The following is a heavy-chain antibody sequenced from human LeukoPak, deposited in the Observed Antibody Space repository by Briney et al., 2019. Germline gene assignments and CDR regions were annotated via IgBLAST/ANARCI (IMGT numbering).Heavy chain of an antibody. CDR1: GFTFSSYS. CDR2: ISSSSSYI. J-gene: IGHJ4*02. Sequence: PGGSLRLSCAASGFTFSSYSMNWVRQAPGKGLEWVSSISSSSSYIYYADSVKGRFTISRDNAKNSLYLQMNSLRAEDTAVYYCARDVGGDYYGSGGWGQGTLVTVSS. V-gene: IGHV3-21*01. D-gene: IGHD3-10*01. CDR3: ARDVGGDYYGSGG.